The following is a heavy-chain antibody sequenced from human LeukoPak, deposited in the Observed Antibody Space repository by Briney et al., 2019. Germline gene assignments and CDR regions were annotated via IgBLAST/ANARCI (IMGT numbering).Heavy chain of an antibody. J-gene: IGHJ4*02. D-gene: IGHD6-25*01. CDR2: IYYSGST. Sequence: KPSETLSLTCTVSGGSISSSSYYWGLIRQPPGNRLEWIGNIYYSGSTYYNPSLKSRVTISVDTSKNQFSLKLSSVAAADTAVYYCATVPLKIWSGSDYWGQGTLVTVSS. CDR1: GGSISSSSYY. CDR3: ATVPLKIWSGSDY. V-gene: IGHV4-39*01.